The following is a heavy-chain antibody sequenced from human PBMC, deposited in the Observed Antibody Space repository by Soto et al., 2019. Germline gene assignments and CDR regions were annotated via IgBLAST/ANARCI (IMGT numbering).Heavy chain of an antibody. CDR3: AKDLVPTTTGNWFDP. Sequence: EVQLLESGGDLVQPGGSLRLSCAASGFTYSNYAMTWVRQPPGKGLEWVSAISGSGDSTRYADSVKGRFTISRDNSKNTLYLQMNSLRVEDTAVYYCAKDLVPTTTGNWFDPWGQGTLVTVSS. D-gene: IGHD3-22*01. CDR1: GFTYSNYA. J-gene: IGHJ5*02. CDR2: ISGSGDST. V-gene: IGHV3-23*01.